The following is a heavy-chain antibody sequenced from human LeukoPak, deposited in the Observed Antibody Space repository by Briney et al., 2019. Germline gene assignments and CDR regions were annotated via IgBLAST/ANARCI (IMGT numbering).Heavy chain of an antibody. D-gene: IGHD3-10*01. CDR1: GGSISSYY. CDR2: IYYSGST. V-gene: IGHV4-59*12. Sequence: SETLSLTCTVSGGSISSYYWSWIRQPPGKGLEWIGYIYYSGSTNYNPSLKSRVTISVDTSKNQFSLKLSSVTAADTAVYYCARSAYYYGSGSYYNEGNNWFDPWGQGTLVTVSS. CDR3: ARSAYYYGSGSYYNEGNNWFDP. J-gene: IGHJ5*02.